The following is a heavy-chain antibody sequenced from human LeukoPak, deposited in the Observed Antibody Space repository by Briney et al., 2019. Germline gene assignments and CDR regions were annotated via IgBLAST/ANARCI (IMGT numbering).Heavy chain of an antibody. CDR1: GGSISSYY. Sequence: SETLSLTCTVSGGSISSYYWSWIRQPAGKGLEWIGRIYTSGSTNYNPSLKSRVTMSVDTSKNQFSLRLSSVTAADTAVYYCARDGESPPDSSFDYWGQGTLVTVSS. CDR3: ARDGESPPDSSFDY. CDR2: IYTSGST. V-gene: IGHV4-4*07. J-gene: IGHJ4*02. D-gene: IGHD3-10*01.